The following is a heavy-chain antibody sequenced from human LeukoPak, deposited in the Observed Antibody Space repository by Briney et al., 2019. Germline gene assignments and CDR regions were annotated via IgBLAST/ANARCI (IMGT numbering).Heavy chain of an antibody. Sequence: ASVKVSCKASGYTLTSYDINWVRQATGQGLEWMGWMNPNSGRTGYAQNFQGRLTVTTDTSTSTAYMELTSLTSDDTAIYFCARVTYYYGSGRQDEFDYWGQGTLVTVSS. CDR2: MNPNSGRT. V-gene: IGHV1-8*01. CDR3: ARVTYYYGSGRQDEFDY. CDR1: GYTLTSYD. J-gene: IGHJ4*02. D-gene: IGHD3-10*01.